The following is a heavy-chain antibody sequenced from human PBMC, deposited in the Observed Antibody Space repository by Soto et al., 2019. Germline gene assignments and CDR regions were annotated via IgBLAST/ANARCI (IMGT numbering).Heavy chain of an antibody. CDR1: GGTFSSYA. CDR2: SIPIFGTA. V-gene: IGHV1-69*01. D-gene: IGHD2-2*01. CDR3: ARSVGCSSTSCYAKSFDY. Sequence: QVQLVQSGAEVKKPGSSVKVSCKASGGTFSSYAISWVRQAPGQGLEWMGGSIPIFGTANYAQKFQGRVTITADESTSTAYMELSSLRSEDTAVYYCARSVGCSSTSCYAKSFDYWGQGTLVTVSS. J-gene: IGHJ4*02.